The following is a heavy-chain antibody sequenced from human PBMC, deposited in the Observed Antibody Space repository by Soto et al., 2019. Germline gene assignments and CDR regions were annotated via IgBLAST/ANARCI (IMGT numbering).Heavy chain of an antibody. CDR3: ERHSIWLLLSDY. CDR1: GGSISCSGYY. D-gene: IGHD3-22*01. CDR2: IYYTGNT. Sequence: ETLSLGCDVSGGSISCSGYYWGWMRQPPGKGLEWIGSIYYTGNTYYNPSLKSRVTISVDTSKNQFSLKLDSVTAADTAVYFCERHSIWLLLSDYWGQGSLVT. J-gene: IGHJ4*02. V-gene: IGHV4-39*01.